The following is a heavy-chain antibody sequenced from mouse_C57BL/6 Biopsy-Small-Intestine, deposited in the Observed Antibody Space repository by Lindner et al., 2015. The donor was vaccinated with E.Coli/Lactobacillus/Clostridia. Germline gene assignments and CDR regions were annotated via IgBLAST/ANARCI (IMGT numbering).Heavy chain of an antibody. CDR2: IYPGDGDT. D-gene: IGHD1-2*01. CDR3: AREGYYYGYWDY. CDR1: GYAFSSSW. V-gene: IGHV1-82*01. J-gene: IGHJ2*01. Sequence: VQLQESGPELVKPGASVKISCKASGYAFSSSWMNWVKQRPGKGLEWIGRIYPGDGDTNYNGKFKGKATLTADKSSSTAYMQLSNLTSEDSAVYFCAREGYYYGYWDYWGQGTTLTVSS.